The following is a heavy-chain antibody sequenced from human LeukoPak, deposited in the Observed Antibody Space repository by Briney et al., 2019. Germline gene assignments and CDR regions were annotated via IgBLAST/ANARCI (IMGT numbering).Heavy chain of an antibody. CDR1: GGSISSYY. CDR3: ARTDKSDAFDI. CDR2: IYYSGST. V-gene: IGHV4-59*01. Sequence: SETLSLNCTVSGGSISSYYWSWIRQPPGKGLEWIGYIYYSGSTNYNPSLKSRVTISVDTSKNQFSLKLSSVTAADTAVYYCARTDKSDAFDIWGQGTMVTVSS. D-gene: IGHD3-9*01. J-gene: IGHJ3*02.